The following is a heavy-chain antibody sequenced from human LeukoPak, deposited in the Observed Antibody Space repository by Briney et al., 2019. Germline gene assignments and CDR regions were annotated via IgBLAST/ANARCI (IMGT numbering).Heavy chain of an antibody. CDR1: GFTVSSNY. V-gene: IGHV3-66*01. CDR2: IYSGGST. D-gene: IGHD3-3*01. Sequence: GGSLRLSCAASGFTVSSNYMSWVRQAPGKGLEWVSVIYSGGSTYYADSVKGRFTISRDNSKNTLYLQMNSLRAEDTAVYYCARGSPYTYYDFWSGYYTGKRDYYMDVWGKGTTVTVSS. CDR3: ARGSPYTYYDFWSGYYTGKRDYYMDV. J-gene: IGHJ6*03.